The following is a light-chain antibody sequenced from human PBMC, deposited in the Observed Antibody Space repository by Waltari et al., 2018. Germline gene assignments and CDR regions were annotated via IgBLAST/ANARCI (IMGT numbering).Light chain of an antibody. V-gene: IGKV3-20*01. Sequence: ETVLTQSPGTLSLSPGEGATLSCRASQSVGRSLVWYQQKPGRAPRLLIYGASIRATGIPDRFTGSGSGTDFILTISRLEPEDSAVYYCQMYVRLPVTFGQGTKVEI. CDR3: QMYVRLPVT. J-gene: IGKJ1*01. CDR1: QSVGRS. CDR2: GAS.